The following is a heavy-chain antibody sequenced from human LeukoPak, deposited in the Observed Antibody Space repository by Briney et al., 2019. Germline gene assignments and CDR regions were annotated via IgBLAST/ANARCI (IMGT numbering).Heavy chain of an antibody. V-gene: IGHV5-51*01. CDR1: GYIFSTYW. CDR2: INAADSDT. J-gene: IGHJ4*02. Sequence: GESLQISCKGSGYIFSTYWIGWVRQMPGKGLEWMGLINAADSDTRYSPSFQGQVLISVDKSISTAYLQWGNLKATDTAFYYCARVPCTGGSCSRTFDYWGQGTLVTVYS. D-gene: IGHD2-8*02. CDR3: ARVPCTGGSCSRTFDY.